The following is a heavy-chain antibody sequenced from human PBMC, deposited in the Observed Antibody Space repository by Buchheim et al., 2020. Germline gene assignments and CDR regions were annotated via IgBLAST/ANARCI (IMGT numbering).Heavy chain of an antibody. D-gene: IGHD3-22*01. Sequence: QVQLVESGGGVVQPGRSLRLSCAASGFTFSSYAMHWVRQAPGKGLEWVAVISYDGSNKYYADSVKGRFTISRDNSKNTLYLQMNSLRAEDTAVYYCARDNGYYDSSLDAFDIWGQGT. CDR2: ISYDGSNK. CDR1: GFTFSSYA. CDR3: ARDNGYYDSSLDAFDI. V-gene: IGHV3-30-3*01. J-gene: IGHJ3*02.